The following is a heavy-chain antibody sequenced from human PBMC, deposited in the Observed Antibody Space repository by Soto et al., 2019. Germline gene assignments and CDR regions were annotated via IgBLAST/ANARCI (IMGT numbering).Heavy chain of an antibody. J-gene: IGHJ5*02. CDR2: IYYSGST. D-gene: IGHD6-6*01. V-gene: IGHV4-31*03. CDR1: GGSISSGGYY. CDR3: ARERGSSGWFDP. Sequence: QVQLQESGPGLVKPSQTLSLTCTVSGGSISSGGYYWSWIRQHPGKGLEWIGYIYYSGSTYYNPSLKSRVTISGDTSKNQFSLKLSSVTAADTAVYYRARERGSSGWFDPWGQGTLVTVSS.